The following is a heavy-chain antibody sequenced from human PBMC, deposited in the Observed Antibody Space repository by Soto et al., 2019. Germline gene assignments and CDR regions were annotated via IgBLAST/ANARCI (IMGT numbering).Heavy chain of an antibody. CDR3: ARQGPLRYFDWSYGGNWFDP. CDR2: IYYSGST. V-gene: IGHV4-59*08. Sequence: SETLSLTCTVSGGSISSYYWSWIRQPPGKGLEWIGYIYYSGSTNYNPSLKSRVTISVDTSKNQFSLKLSSVTAADTAVYYCARQGPLRYFDWSYGGNWFDPWGQGTLVTVSS. CDR1: GGSISSYY. D-gene: IGHD3-9*01. J-gene: IGHJ5*02.